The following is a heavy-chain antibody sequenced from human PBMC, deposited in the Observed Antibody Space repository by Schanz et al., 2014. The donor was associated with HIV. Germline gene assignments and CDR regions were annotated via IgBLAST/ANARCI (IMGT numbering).Heavy chain of an antibody. Sequence: EVQVLESGGDLVQPGGSLRLSCAASGLTLSSYGMGWVRQAPGKGLEWVSSISGGSGSTFYADSVKGRFTISRVNSKNTLYLQMNSLRAEDTAVYYCAKDLRHTSGPFDYRGQGTLVTVSS. D-gene: IGHD6-19*01. CDR2: ISGGSGST. V-gene: IGHV3-23*01. CDR3: AKDLRHTSGPFDY. CDR1: GLTLSSYG. J-gene: IGHJ4*02.